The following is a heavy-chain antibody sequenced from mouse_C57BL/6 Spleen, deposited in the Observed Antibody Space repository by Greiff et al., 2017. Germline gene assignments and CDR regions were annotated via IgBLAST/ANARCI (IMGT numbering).Heavy chain of an antibody. CDR3: ALPYCGNAWFAY. J-gene: IGHJ3*01. Sequence: EVQLQQSGAELVKPGASVKLSCTASGFNINDYYMHWVKQRTEQGLEWIGRIDPEDGETKYAPKFQGKATITAETSSNTAYLQLSSLTSEDTAVYYCALPYCGNAWFAYWGQGTLVTVSA. CDR1: GFNINDYY. CDR2: IDPEDGET. V-gene: IGHV14-2*01. D-gene: IGHD2-10*01.